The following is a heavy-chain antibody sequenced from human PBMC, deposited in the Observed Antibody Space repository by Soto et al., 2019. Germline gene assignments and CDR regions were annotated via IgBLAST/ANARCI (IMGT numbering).Heavy chain of an antibody. J-gene: IGHJ5*02. D-gene: IGHD3-10*01. CDR1: GGSFSGYY. V-gene: IGHV4-34*01. Sequence: SETLSLTCAVYGGSFSGYYWSWIRQPPGKGLEWIGEINHSGSTNYNPSLKSRVTISVDTSKNQFSLKLSSVTAADTAVYYCARIVPYYYGSGSYFRGWFDPWGQGTLVTVSS. CDR3: ARIVPYYYGSGSYFRGWFDP. CDR2: INHSGST.